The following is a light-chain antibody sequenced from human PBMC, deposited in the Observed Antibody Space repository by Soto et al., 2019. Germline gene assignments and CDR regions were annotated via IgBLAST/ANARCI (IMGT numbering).Light chain of an antibody. CDR2: KAS. J-gene: IGKJ1*01. Sequence: DIQMTQSTSTLSASVGDRVTITCRASQSISSWLAWYQQKPGKAPKLLIYKASSLESGVPSRFSGSGSGTEFTLTISSLQPDDFATYYCQQYNSYWKFGQGTKVEIK. CDR3: QQYNSYWK. V-gene: IGKV1-5*03. CDR1: QSISSW.